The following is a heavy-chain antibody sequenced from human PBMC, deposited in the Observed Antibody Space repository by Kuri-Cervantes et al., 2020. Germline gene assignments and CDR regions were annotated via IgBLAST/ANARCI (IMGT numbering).Heavy chain of an antibody. V-gene: IGHV2-5*02. D-gene: IGHD3-3*01. CDR2: IYWDDDK. J-gene: IGHJ6*02. Sequence: SGPTLVKPTQTLTLTCTFSGFSLSTSGVGVGWIRQPPGKALEWLALIYWDDDKRYSPSLKSRLTIAKDTSKNQVVLTMTNMDPVDTATCYCAHSPSYYDFWSGDLYYYYYGMDVWGQGTTVTVSS. CDR3: AHSPSYYDFWSGDLYYYYYGMDV. CDR1: GFSLSTSGVG.